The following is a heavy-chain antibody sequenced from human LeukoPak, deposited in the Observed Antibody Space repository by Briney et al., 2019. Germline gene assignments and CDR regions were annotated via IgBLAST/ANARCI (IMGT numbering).Heavy chain of an antibody. J-gene: IGHJ5*02. CDR1: GGSISSGGYY. CDR3: ARQSGSDWFDP. Sequence: SQTLSLTCTVSGGSISSGGYYWSWIRQHPGRGLEWIGYIYYSGSTYYNPSLKSRVTISADTSKNQFSLKLSSVTAADTAVYYCARQSGSDWFDPGAREPWSPSPQ. CDR2: IYYSGST. V-gene: IGHV4-31*03.